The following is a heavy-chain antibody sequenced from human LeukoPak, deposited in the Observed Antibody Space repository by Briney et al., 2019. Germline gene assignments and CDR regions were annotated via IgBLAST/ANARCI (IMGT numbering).Heavy chain of an antibody. V-gene: IGHV3-23*01. CDR1: GFTFSNYG. Sequence: GGSLRLSCAASGFTFSNYGMHWVRQAPGKGLEWVSGILGGAGSTYYADSVKGRFTISRDNSKNTLYLQMNSLRAEDTAVYYCAHGTMYQLDYWGQGTLVTVSS. J-gene: IGHJ4*02. D-gene: IGHD2-2*01. CDR2: ILGGAGST. CDR3: AHGTMYQLDY.